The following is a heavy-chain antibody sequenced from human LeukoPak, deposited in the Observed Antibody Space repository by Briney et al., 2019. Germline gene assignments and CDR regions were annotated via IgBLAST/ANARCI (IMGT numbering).Heavy chain of an antibody. CDR1: GFTFSSYG. J-gene: IGHJ5*02. CDR3: ARDVYCSGGSCYDWFDP. V-gene: IGHV3-30*02. D-gene: IGHD2-15*01. Sequence: PGGSLRLSCAASGFTFSSYGMHWVRQAPGKGLEWVAFIRYDGSNKYYADSVKGRFTISRDNSKNTLYLQMNSLRAEDTAVYYCARDVYCSGGSCYDWFDPWGQGTLVTVSS. CDR2: IRYDGSNK.